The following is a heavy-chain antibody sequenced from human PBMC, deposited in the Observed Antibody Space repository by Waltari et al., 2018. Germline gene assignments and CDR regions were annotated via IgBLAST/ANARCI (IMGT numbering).Heavy chain of an antibody. V-gene: IGHV3-7*01. Sequence: EVQLVESGGGLAQPGGSLRLSCAASGLSFSNYWMTWVRQASGKGREWVTNVKQDGSGKYYMDSVKGRFTISRDNAKNSLYLQMNNLGVEDTAVYYCTRGGRDSSWYWRDWGQGTLVTVSS. CDR1: GLSFSNYW. CDR2: VKQDGSGK. J-gene: IGHJ4*02. D-gene: IGHD6-13*01. CDR3: TRGGRDSSWYWRD.